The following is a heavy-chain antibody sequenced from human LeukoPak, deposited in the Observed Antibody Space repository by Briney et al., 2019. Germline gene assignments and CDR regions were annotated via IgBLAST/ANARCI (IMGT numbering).Heavy chain of an antibody. V-gene: IGHV3-74*01. J-gene: IGHJ4*02. CDR2: INTDGSSP. Sequence: GGSLRLSCAASGFTFSSYWMHWVRQAPGKGLVWVSRINTDGSSPSYADSVKGRFTISRDNAKNTLYLQMNSLRAEDTAVYYCARAGGFGYYFDYWGQGTLVTVSS. D-gene: IGHD3-10*01. CDR1: GFTFSSYW. CDR3: ARAGGFGYYFDY.